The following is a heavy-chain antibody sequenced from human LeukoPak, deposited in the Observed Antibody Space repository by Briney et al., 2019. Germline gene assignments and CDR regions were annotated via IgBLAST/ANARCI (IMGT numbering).Heavy chain of an antibody. D-gene: IGHD2/OR15-2a*01. Sequence: QAGGSLRLACAASGFTIGPYAMSWVRQGPGRGLEWVSVIKADGSGTFYADSVRGRFTTSRDNSKNSLYLQMNSLTSDDTALYYCATWAFYHNLDVWGQGTTVIVSS. CDR3: ATWAFYHNLDV. J-gene: IGHJ6*02. CDR2: IKADGSGT. CDR1: GFTIGPYA. V-gene: IGHV3-43*02.